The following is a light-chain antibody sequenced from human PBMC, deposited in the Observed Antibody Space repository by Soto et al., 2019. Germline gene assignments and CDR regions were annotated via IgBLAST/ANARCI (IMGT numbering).Light chain of an antibody. CDR3: SSCPRDSVI. Sequence: QSALTQPASVSGAPGQSITISCTGTSSDVCGYTYVSWYQQHPGRAPNLGIYEVSNRPSGVSNRFSGSQSGNTASLTIYGLQAEDEAGSYCSSCPRDSVIFGGGTQLTIL. CDR2: EVS. J-gene: IGLJ2*01. V-gene: IGLV2-14*01. CDR1: SSDVCGYTY.